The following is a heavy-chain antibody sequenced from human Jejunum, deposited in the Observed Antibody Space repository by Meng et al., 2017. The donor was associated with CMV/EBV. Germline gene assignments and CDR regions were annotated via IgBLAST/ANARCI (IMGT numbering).Heavy chain of an antibody. V-gene: IGHV3-30-3*01. CDR1: GFTFSSYG. Sequence: QVQLVDSGGGLVQLGRSLRLSCAASGFTFSSYGMHWVRQAPGKGLEWVAVISYDGSKEYYADSVKGRFTISRDNSKNTLYLQMNSLRAEDTAVYYCARGRGPLEYYFDYWGQGTLVTVSS. D-gene: IGHD3-3*01. CDR2: ISYDGSKE. J-gene: IGHJ4*02. CDR3: ARGRGPLEYYFDY.